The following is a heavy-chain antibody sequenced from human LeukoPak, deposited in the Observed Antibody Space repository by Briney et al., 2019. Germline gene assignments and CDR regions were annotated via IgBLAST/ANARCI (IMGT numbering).Heavy chain of an antibody. CDR3: ARGSRNYYDSSGYYSFDY. CDR1: GFTFSSYS. J-gene: IGHJ4*02. CDR2: INHSGST. Sequence: GSLRLSCAASGFTFSSYSMNWVRQPPGKGLEWIGEINHSGSTNYNPSLKSRVTISVDTSKNQFSLKLSSVTAADTAVYYCARGSRNYYDSSGYYSFDYWGQGTLVTVSS. D-gene: IGHD3-22*01. V-gene: IGHV4-34*01.